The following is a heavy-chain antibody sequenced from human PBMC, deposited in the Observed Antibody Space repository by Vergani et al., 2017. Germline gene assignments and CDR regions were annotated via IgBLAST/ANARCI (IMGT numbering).Heavy chain of an antibody. CDR2: ISWNSNSI. Sequence: EVQLEESGGGLVLPGRSLRLSCVASGFTSAGYAMPWVRQAPGKGLEWVSGISWNSNSIGYADSVKGRFTISRDNAKNSLYLQLNSLRAEDTALYYCAKDLGGSAGGGWVDAWGRETLVTVSS. V-gene: IGHV3-9*02. J-gene: IGHJ5*02. CDR3: AKDLGGSAGGGWVDA. D-gene: IGHD6-25*01. CDR1: GFTSAGYA.